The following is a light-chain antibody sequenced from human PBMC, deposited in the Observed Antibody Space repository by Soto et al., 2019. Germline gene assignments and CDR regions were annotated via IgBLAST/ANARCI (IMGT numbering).Light chain of an antibody. J-gene: IGKJ5*01. V-gene: IGKV1-39*01. CDR1: QSISSY. Sequence: DIQMTQSPSSLSASVRDRVTITCRASQSISSYLNWYQQKPGKAPKLLIYAASSLQSGVPSRFSGSGSGTEFTLTISSLQPEDFATYYCQQSYSTPSITFGQGTRLEIK. CDR3: QQSYSTPSIT. CDR2: AAS.